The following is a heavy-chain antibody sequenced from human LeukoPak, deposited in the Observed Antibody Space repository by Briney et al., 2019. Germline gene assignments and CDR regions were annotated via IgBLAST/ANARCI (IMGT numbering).Heavy chain of an antibody. J-gene: IGHJ4*02. D-gene: IGHD6-19*01. Sequence: PGGSLRLSCAASGFTFSSYGMHWVRQAPGKGLEWVAVISYDGSLQYYADSVKGRFTTSRDISSNTLFLQMNSLKTEDTAVYYCARDSRAVAHFDYWGQGTLVTVSS. V-gene: IGHV3-30*19. CDR3: ARDSRAVAHFDY. CDR1: GFTFSSYG. CDR2: ISYDGSLQ.